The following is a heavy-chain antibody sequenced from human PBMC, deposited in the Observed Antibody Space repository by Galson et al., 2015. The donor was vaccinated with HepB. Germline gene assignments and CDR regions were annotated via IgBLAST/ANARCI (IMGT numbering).Heavy chain of an antibody. CDR3: AREKSGIAVAGTRAFDC. Sequence: SLRLSCAASGFIFDSYSMDWVRQAPGKGLEWVSSISSRSTYTYYADSVKDRFTISRDNAKNSLYLRINSLRAEDTAVYFCAREKSGIAVAGTRAFDCWGQGTLVTVSS. V-gene: IGHV3-21*01. D-gene: IGHD6-19*01. CDR1: GFIFDSYS. CDR2: ISSRSTYT. J-gene: IGHJ4*02.